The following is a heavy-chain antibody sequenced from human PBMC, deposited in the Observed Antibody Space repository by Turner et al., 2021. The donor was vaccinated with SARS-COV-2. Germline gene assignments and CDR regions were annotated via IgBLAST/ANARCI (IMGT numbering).Heavy chain of an antibody. J-gene: IGHJ3*02. D-gene: IGHD1-26*01. CDR2: IYYSGST. V-gene: IGHV4-39*01. CDR3: ARQSEWEPLGVLDAFDI. Sequence: QLQLQESGPGLVKPSETLSLTCTVSGGSISSSTYYWGWIRQPPGKGLEWIGSIYYSGSTYYNASLKSRVTISGDTSKNQFSLKLSSVTAADTAVYYCARQSEWEPLGVLDAFDIWGQGTMVTVSS. CDR1: GGSISSSTYY.